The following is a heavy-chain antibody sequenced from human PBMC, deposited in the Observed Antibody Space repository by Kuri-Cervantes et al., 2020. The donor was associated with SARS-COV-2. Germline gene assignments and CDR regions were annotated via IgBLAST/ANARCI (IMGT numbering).Heavy chain of an antibody. D-gene: IGHD2-2*01. V-gene: IGHV1-2*02. J-gene: IGHJ4*02. Sequence: ASVKVSCKASGYTFTSYDINWVRQAPGQGLEWMGWINPISGGTKYAQKFQGRVTMTRDTSISTANMELSRLRSDDTAVYYCARPPRGLLSWFDYWGQGTLVTVSS. CDR3: ARPPRGLLSWFDY. CDR1: GYTFTSYD. CDR2: INPISGGT.